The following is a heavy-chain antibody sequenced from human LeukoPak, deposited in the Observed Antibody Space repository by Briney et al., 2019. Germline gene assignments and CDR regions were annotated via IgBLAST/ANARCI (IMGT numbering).Heavy chain of an antibody. CDR3: AGDGDCFDY. J-gene: IGHJ4*02. CDR1: GGSFSGYY. Sequence: PSETLSLTCAVYGGSFSGYYWSWIRQPPGKGLEWSGEINHSGSTNYNPSLKSRVTISVDTSKNQFSLKLSSVTAADTAVYYCAGDGDCFDYWGKGTLVTVSS. CDR2: INHSGST. V-gene: IGHV4-34*01. D-gene: IGHD4-17*01.